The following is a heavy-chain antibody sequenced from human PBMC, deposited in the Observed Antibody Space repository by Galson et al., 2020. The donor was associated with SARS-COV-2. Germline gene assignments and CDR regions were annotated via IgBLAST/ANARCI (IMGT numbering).Heavy chain of an antibody. D-gene: IGHD4-17*01. J-gene: IGHJ5*02. CDR1: GFTVSSNY. Sequence: GESLKISCAASGFTVSSNYMSWVRQAPGKGLEWVSVIYSGGSTYYADSVKGRFTISRHNSKNTLYLQMNSLRAEDTAVYYCARDYGDYWFDPWGQGTLVTVSS. CDR2: IYSGGST. CDR3: ARDYGDYWFDP. V-gene: IGHV3-53*04.